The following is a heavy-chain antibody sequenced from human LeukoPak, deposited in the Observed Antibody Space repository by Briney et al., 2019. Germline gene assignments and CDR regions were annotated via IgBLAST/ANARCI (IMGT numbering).Heavy chain of an antibody. V-gene: IGHV3-74*01. D-gene: IGHD2-21*02. J-gene: IGHJ6*03. CDR2: INGDGTSA. CDR1: GFTLRNYW. Sequence: QPGGSLRLSCAASGFTLRNYWMHWVRQTPGKGLLWVSRINGDGTSATYAGSVKGRFTISRDNAKNTLYLQMNSLRAEDTAVYYCARVAYCGGDCYSLDYYYMDVWGKGTTVTVSS. CDR3: ARVAYCGGDCYSLDYYYMDV.